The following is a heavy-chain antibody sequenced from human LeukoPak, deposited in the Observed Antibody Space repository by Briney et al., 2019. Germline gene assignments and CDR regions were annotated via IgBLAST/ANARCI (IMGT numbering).Heavy chain of an antibody. Sequence: SVTLSLTSPVYGGSFSGYYWSWIRQHPGKGLEWIGEINHSGSTNYNPSLKSRVTISVDTSKNQFPLKLSSVTAADTTVYYCARGITSDYWGQGTLVTVSS. CDR1: GGSFSGYY. D-gene: IGHD3-10*01. V-gene: IGHV4-34*01. CDR3: ARGITSDY. J-gene: IGHJ4*02. CDR2: INHSGST.